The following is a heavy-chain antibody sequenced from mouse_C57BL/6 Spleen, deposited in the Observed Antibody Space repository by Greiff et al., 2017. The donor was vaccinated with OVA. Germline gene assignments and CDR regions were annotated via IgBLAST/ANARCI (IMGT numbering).Heavy chain of an antibody. CDR2: IWTGGGT. CDR3: ARNEAGFDGESLDY. V-gene: IGHV2-9-1*01. J-gene: IGHJ2*01. CDR1: GFSFTSYA. Sequence: VQRVESGPGLVAPSQSLSITCTVSGFSFTSYAISWVRQPPGKGLEWLGVIWTGGGTNYNSALKSRLSISKDNSKSQVFLKMNSRQTDDTARYYCARNEAGFDGESLDYWGQGTTLTVSS. D-gene: IGHD1-2*01.